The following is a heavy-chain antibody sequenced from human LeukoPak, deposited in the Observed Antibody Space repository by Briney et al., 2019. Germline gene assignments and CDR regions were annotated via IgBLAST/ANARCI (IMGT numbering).Heavy chain of an antibody. V-gene: IGHV4-61*01. CDR3: ARVRRDYYGSGSYPYFDY. CDR2: IYYSGST. CDR1: GGSISSSTYY. J-gene: IGHJ4*02. Sequence: SETLSLTCTVSGGSISSSTYYWSWIRQPPGKGLEWIGYIYYSGSTNYNPSLKSRVTISVDTSKNQFSLKLSSVTAADTAVYYCARVRRDYYGSGSYPYFDYWGQGTLVTVSS. D-gene: IGHD3-10*01.